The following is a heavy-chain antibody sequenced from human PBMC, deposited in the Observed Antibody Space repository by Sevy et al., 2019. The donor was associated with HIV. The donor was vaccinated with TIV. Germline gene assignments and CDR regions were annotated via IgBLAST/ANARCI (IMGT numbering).Heavy chain of an antibody. D-gene: IGHD4-17*01. CDR1: GYAISSGYY. J-gene: IGHJ4*02. V-gene: IGHV4-38-2*01. Sequence: SETLSLTCVVSGYAISSGYYWGWIRQTPGKGLEWIGSIYHRGNTYSNPSLESRDTISVDTSKNQFSLRLTSVTAADTAVYYCARMEGYGDYVGTFDYWGRGTLVTVSS. CDR2: IYHRGNT. CDR3: ARMEGYGDYVGTFDY.